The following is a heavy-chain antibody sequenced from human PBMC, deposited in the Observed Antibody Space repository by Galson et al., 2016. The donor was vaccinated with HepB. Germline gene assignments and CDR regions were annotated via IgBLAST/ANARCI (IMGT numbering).Heavy chain of an antibody. V-gene: IGHV4-61*02. CDR1: GGSITISLYY. CDR2: IYSSGKT. CDR3: AREQRDGHNDDSFDI. Sequence: TLSLTCSVSGGSITISLYYWSWVRQPAGRGLEWIGRIYSSGKTNYNPSLKSRVAMLLDMSKNQFSLTLKSVTDADTAVYYCAREQRDGHNDDSFDIWGQGTMVTVSS. J-gene: IGHJ3*02. D-gene: IGHD5-24*01.